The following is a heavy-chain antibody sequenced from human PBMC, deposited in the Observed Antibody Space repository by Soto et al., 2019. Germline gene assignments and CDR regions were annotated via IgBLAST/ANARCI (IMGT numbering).Heavy chain of an antibody. V-gene: IGHV4-30-4*01. CDR2: VYDSGST. D-gene: IGHD3-3*01. Sequence: QVQLQESGPGLVKPSQTLSLTCSVSGASISDWNYYWTWIRQSPARGLEWIGYVYDSGSTYYNPTLQSRVTISADTSHNYYSLKLNSVTVADTAVYFCARGRFLDFWGQGILVTVSS. CDR3: ARGRFLDF. CDR1: GASISDWNYY. J-gene: IGHJ4*02.